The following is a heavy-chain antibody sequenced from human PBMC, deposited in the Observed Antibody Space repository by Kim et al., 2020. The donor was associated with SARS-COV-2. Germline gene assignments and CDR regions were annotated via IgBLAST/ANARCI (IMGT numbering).Heavy chain of an antibody. J-gene: IGHJ4*02. CDR2: TI. Sequence: TIYSADAVKVRFTISRDNAKNSLYLQMNSLRAEDTAVYYCARGSYGHFDYWGQGTLVTVSS. D-gene: IGHD5-18*01. CDR3: ARGSYGHFDY. V-gene: IGHV3-48*04.